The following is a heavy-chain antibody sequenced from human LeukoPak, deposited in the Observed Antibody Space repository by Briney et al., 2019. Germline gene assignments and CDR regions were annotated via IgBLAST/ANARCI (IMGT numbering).Heavy chain of an antibody. CDR2: INPSGGST. Sequence: ASVKVSCKASGYTFTSYYMHWVRQAPGQGLEWMGIINPSGGSTSYAQKFQGRVTMTRDMSTSTVYMELSSLRSEDTAVYYCARGDWSDTGDSYNGYFDYWGQGTLVTVSS. CDR1: GYTFTSYY. CDR3: ARGDWSDTGDSYNGYFDY. V-gene: IGHV1-46*01. D-gene: IGHD3/OR15-3a*01. J-gene: IGHJ4*02.